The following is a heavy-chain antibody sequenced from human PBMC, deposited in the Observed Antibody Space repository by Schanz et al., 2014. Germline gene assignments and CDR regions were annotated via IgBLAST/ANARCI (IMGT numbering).Heavy chain of an antibody. D-gene: IGHD3-22*01. CDR1: GFTFNNYG. V-gene: IGHV3-33*01. J-gene: IGHJ3*01. CDR2: IWHDGSGK. Sequence: QVQVVESGGGVVQPGRSLRLSCVASGFTFNNYGMHWVRQAPGKGLGWVAVIWHDGSGKYYADSVKGRFTISRDNSKNTLDLQMSSLRADDTGVYYCARGREVVAKIFDVWGQGTMXTVSS. CDR3: ARGREVVAKIFDV.